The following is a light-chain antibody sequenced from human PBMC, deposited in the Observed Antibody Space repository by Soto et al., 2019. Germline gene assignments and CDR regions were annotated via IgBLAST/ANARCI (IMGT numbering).Light chain of an antibody. V-gene: IGLV2-8*01. CDR3: YSYAGRNIWV. J-gene: IGLJ3*02. Sequence: HSALAQPPSASESPGQSVTISCTGSGSDIGAYNCVSWYQQHPGKAPKLMIFGVTERPSGVPDRFSGSKSGNTASLTVSGLQADDEAVYYCYSYAGRNIWVFGGGTKLTVL. CDR1: GSDIGAYNC. CDR2: GVT.